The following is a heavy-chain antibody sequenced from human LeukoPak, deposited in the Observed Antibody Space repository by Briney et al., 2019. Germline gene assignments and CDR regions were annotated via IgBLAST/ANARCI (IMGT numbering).Heavy chain of an antibody. D-gene: IGHD2-2*01. J-gene: IGHJ6*03. Sequence: GGSLRLSCAASGFTFSSYAMSWVRQAPGKGLEWVAFIRYDGSNKYYADSVKGRFTISRDNSKNTLYLQMNSLRAEDTAVYYCAKDHQDIVVVPAAIFGSGYYMDVWGKGTTVTISS. CDR2: IRYDGSNK. CDR1: GFTFSSYA. V-gene: IGHV3-30*02. CDR3: AKDHQDIVVVPAAIFGSGYYMDV.